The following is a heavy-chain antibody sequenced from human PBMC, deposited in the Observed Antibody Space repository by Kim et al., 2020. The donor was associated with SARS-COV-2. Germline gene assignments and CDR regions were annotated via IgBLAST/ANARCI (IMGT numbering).Heavy chain of an antibody. V-gene: IGHV4-59*01. CDR2: IYYSGST. J-gene: IGHJ4*02. CDR3: ASAGIAAAGKVGSPIDY. CDR1: GGSISSYY. D-gene: IGHD6-13*01. Sequence: SETLSLTCTVSGGSISSYYWSWIRQPPGKGLEWIGYIYYSGSTNYNPSLKSRVTISVDTSTNQFSLKLSSVTAADTAVYYCASAGIAAAGKVGSPIDYWGQGTLVPVSS.